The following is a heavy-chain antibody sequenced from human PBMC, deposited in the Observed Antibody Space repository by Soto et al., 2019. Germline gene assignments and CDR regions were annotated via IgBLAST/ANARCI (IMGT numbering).Heavy chain of an antibody. CDR1: GFSRTTDGAG. J-gene: IGHJ4*02. CDR3: AHRPLDYNSYAPYFDY. V-gene: IGHV2-5*02. D-gene: IGHD4-4*01. CDR2: IYWDDDK. Sequence: QITLRETGPTLVNPTQTLTLTCTLSGFSRTTDGAGVGWIRQPPGKALEWLALIYWDDDKRYSPSLRSRLTITKDTSKNQVVLTMTNVDPVDTATYYCAHRPLDYNSYAPYFDYWGQGTLVTVSS.